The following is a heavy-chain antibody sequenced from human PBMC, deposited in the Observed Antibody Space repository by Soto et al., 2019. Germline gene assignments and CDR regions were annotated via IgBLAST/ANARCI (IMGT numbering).Heavy chain of an antibody. CDR3: ARSGSYYLSDY. V-gene: IGHV1-3*01. CDR1: GYTFTSYA. Sequence: QVQLVQSGAEVKKPGASVKVSCKASGYTFTSYAMHWVRQAPGQRLEWMGWINAGNGNTKYSQKFQGRVTITRDTTASTAYMELCSLRSEDTAVYYCARSGSYYLSDYWGQGTLVTVSS. CDR2: INAGNGNT. D-gene: IGHD1-26*01. J-gene: IGHJ4*02.